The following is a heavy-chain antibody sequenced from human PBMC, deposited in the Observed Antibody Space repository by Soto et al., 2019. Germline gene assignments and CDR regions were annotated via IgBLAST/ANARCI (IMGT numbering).Heavy chain of an antibody. J-gene: IGHJ4*02. Sequence: SETLSLTCTVSGGSISSYYWSWIRQPPGKGLEWIGYIYYSGSTNYNPSLKSRVTISVDTSKNQFSLKLSSLTAADTAVYYCARGGWRHIDYWGQGTLVTVSS. D-gene: IGHD3-3*01. V-gene: IGHV4-59*08. CDR2: IYYSGST. CDR3: ARGGWRHIDY. CDR1: GGSISSYY.